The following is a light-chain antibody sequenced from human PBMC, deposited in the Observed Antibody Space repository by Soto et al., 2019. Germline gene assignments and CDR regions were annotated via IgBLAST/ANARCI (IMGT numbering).Light chain of an antibody. V-gene: IGKV4-1*01. CDR3: QQYYRPWT. CDR2: WAS. J-gene: IGKJ1*01. Sequence: DIVMTQSPDSLAVSLGERATINCKSSQSVLYSSNNKNYLAWYQQKPGQPPKLLIYWASTRESGVPDRFSGSGSGKDFTLTISSLQAEDVAVYYCQQYYRPWTFGPGTKVEIK. CDR1: QSVLYSSNNKNY.